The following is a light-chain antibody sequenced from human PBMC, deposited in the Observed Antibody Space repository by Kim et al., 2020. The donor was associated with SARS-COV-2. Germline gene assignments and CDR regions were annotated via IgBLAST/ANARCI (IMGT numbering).Light chain of an antibody. CDR1: SASIASNY. V-gene: IGLV6-57*03. J-gene: IGLJ2*01. CDR2: EDN. CDR3: QSYDSSNYVV. Sequence: KTVTIASTRSSASIASNYVQWYQQRPGSAPTTVIYEDNQSPSGVPDRFSGSIDSSSNSASLTISGLKTEDEADYYCQSYDSSNYVVFGGGTQLTVL.